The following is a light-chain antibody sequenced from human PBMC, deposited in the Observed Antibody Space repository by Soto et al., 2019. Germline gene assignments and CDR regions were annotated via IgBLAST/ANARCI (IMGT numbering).Light chain of an antibody. V-gene: IGKV3-20*01. Sequence: EIVLAQSPGTLSVSPGERATLSCRASQSVTNYFLAWYQQKPGQAPRLLSPGASTRAAGISDKFSGSGSGTDFTLTITGLEPEDFAVYFCHQYGISPGSFGQGTRLEIK. CDR1: QSVTNYF. CDR3: HQYGISPGS. J-gene: IGKJ5*01. CDR2: GAS.